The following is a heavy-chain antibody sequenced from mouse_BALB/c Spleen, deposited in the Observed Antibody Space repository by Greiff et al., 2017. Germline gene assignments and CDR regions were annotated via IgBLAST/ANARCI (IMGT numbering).Heavy chain of an antibody. J-gene: IGHJ4*01. CDR1: GFNIKDTY. Sequence: EVKLQESGAELVKPGASVKLSCTASGFNIKDTYMHWVKQRPEQGLEWIGRIDPANGNTKYDPKFQGKATITADTSSNTAYLQLSSLTSEDTAVYYCALSTMTTNWGQGTSVTVSS. CDR3: ALSTMTTN. CDR2: IDPANGNT. V-gene: IGHV14-3*02. D-gene: IGHD2-4*01.